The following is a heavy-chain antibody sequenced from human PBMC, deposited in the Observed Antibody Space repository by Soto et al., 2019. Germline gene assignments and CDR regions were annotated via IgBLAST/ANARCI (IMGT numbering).Heavy chain of an antibody. V-gene: IGHV3-66*02. CDR1: GLSVSSNG. D-gene: IGHD3-22*01. CDR2: IYSADNT. Sequence: PGGSLRLSCAASGLSVSSNGMSWVRQAPGKGLECVSIIYSADNTFYVESVKGRFTISRDNSKNTLYLQMNSLRAEDTAVYYCAKSYNSGYYYFDYWGQGILVTVSS. CDR3: AKSYNSGYYYFDY. J-gene: IGHJ4*02.